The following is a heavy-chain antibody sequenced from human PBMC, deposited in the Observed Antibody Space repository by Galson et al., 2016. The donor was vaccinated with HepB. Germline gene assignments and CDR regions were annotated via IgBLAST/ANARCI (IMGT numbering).Heavy chain of an antibody. CDR3: AKGNYFGPGIYFDY. CDR2: ISGRGDET. Sequence: SLRLSCAASGFTVSSTYMSWVRRAPGKGLEWVSGISGRGDETYNADSVKGRFTVTRDNSLNTVYLQIHGVSAEDTAIYYCAKGNYFGPGIYFDYWGQGTLVTVSS. CDR1: GFTVSSTY. V-gene: IGHV3-23*01. D-gene: IGHD3-10*01. J-gene: IGHJ4*02.